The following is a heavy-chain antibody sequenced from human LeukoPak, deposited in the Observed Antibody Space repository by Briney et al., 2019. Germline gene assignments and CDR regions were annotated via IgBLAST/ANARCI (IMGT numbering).Heavy chain of an antibody. CDR1: GFTFSSYG. D-gene: IGHD3-10*01. Sequence: GGSLRLSCAASGFTFSSYGMHWVRQAPGKGLEWVAVISFDGSYKFYADSVKGRFTISRDNSKNTLYLQMNSLRAEDTAVYYCAKDKSTYYYGSGSIPGVFLDYWGQGTLVTVSS. J-gene: IGHJ4*02. CDR3: AKDKSTYYYGSGSIPGVFLDY. V-gene: IGHV3-30*18. CDR2: ISFDGSYK.